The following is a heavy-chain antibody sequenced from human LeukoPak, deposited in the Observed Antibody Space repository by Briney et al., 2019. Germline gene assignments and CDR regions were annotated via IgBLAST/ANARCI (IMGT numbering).Heavy chain of an antibody. CDR3: TRDWGFSHLDY. J-gene: IGHJ4*02. Sequence: PGGSLRLSCTASGFPFGIYAVTWVRQAPGKGLEWVGLVRSKAYGGTTEYAASVKGRFTISRDDSKSIAYLQMDSLKTEDTALYYYTRDWGFSHLDYWGQGTPVTVSS. CDR1: GFPFGIYA. V-gene: IGHV3-49*04. D-gene: IGHD7-27*01. CDR2: VRSKAYGGTT.